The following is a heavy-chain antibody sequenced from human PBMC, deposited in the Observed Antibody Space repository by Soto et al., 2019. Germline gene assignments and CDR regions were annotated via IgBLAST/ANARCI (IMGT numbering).Heavy chain of an antibody. Sequence: PSETLSLTCAVSGGSISSSNWWSWVRQPPGKGLEWIGEIYHSGSTNYNPSLKSRVTISVDKSKNQFSLKLSSVTATDTAVYYCARGGSGWYQTNFDYWGQGTLVTVSS. CDR1: GGSISSSNW. V-gene: IGHV4-4*02. CDR3: ARGGSGWYQTNFDY. CDR2: IYHSGST. D-gene: IGHD6-19*01. J-gene: IGHJ4*02.